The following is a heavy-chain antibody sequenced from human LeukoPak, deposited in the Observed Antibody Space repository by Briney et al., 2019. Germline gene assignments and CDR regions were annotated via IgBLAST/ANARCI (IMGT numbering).Heavy chain of an antibody. CDR1: GYTFTSYD. D-gene: IGHD1-26*01. CDR3: AIKGGSYYVLSY. V-gene: IGHV1-8*03. J-gene: IGHJ4*02. CDR2: MNPNGGNT. Sequence: GASVKVSCKASGYTFTSYDINWVRQATGQGLEWMGWMNPNGGNTGYAQKFQGRVTITRNTSISTAYMELSSLRSEDTAVYYCAIKGGSYYVLSYWGQGTLVTVSS.